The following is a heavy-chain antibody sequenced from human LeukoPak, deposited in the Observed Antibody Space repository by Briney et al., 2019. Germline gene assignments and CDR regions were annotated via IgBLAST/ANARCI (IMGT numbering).Heavy chain of an antibody. V-gene: IGHV4-30-2*01. CDR3: ARGLRDGFND. CDR1: GGSISSGGYY. J-gene: IGHJ4*02. D-gene: IGHD5-24*01. Sequence: PSETLSLTCTVSGGSISSGGYYWSWIRQPPGKGLEWIGYIYHSGSTNYNPSLKSRVTISLDTSKNQFSLNLSSVTAADTAVYYCARGLRDGFNDWGQGTLVTVSS. CDR2: IYHSGST.